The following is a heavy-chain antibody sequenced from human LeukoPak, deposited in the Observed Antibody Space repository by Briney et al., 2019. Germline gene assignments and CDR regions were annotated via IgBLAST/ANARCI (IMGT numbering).Heavy chain of an antibody. CDR1: GFTSSSYA. CDR2: ISYDGSNK. J-gene: IGHJ6*03. Sequence: GGSLRLSCAASGFTSSSYAMHWVRQAPGKGLEWVAVISYDGSNKYYADSVKGRFTISRDNSKNTLYLQMNSLRVEDTAVYYCARDPSPRTSYYYYYMDVWGKGTTVTVSS. CDR3: ARDPSPRTSYYYYYMDV. D-gene: IGHD2-2*01. V-gene: IGHV3-30-3*01.